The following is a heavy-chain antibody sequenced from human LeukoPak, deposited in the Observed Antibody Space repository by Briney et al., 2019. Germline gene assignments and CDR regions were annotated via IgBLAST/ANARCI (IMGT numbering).Heavy chain of an antibody. V-gene: IGHV4-39*01. D-gene: IGHD3-3*01. Sequence: SETLSLTCTVSGGSISSSSYYWGWIRQPPGKGLKWIGSIYYSGSTYYNPSHKSRVTISVDTSKNQFSPKLSSVTAADTAVYYCSLSKTIPGYFDYWGQGTQVTVSS. CDR3: SLSKTIPGYFDY. CDR2: IYYSGST. CDR1: GGSISSSSYY. J-gene: IGHJ4*02.